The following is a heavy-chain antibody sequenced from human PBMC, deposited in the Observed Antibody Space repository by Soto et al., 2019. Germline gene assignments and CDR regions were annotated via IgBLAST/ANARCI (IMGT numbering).Heavy chain of an antibody. CDR2: ISSTGSHT. D-gene: IGHD5-12*01. V-gene: IGHV3-11*05. CDR3: ARADSGYAHGYYYYGMDV. J-gene: IGHJ6*02. Sequence: GGSLRLSCAASGFTFDDYYMSWVRQAPGKGLEWISDISSTGSHTNYADSVKGRFTISRDNAKNSLHLQMNNLRGEDTAVYYCARADSGYAHGYYYYGMDVWGQGTTVTVSS. CDR1: GFTFDDYY.